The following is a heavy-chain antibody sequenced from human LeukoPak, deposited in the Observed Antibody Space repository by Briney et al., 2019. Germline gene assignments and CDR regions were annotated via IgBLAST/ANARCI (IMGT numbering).Heavy chain of an antibody. Sequence: ASVKVSCKASGYTFTGYYMHWVRQAPGQGLEWMGWINPNSGGTNYAQKFQGRVTMTRDTSISTAYMELSGLRSDDTAVYYCARGLQLERRAPYYYYGMDVWGQGTTVTVSS. V-gene: IGHV1-2*02. CDR3: ARGLQLERRAPYYYYGMDV. D-gene: IGHD1-1*01. CDR2: INPNSGGT. J-gene: IGHJ6*02. CDR1: GYTFTGYY.